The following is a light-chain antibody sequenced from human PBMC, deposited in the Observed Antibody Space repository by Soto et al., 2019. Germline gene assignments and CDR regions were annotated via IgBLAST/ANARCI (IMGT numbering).Light chain of an antibody. CDR2: DVS. Sequence: DIQMTQSPSTLSASVGDRVTITCRASQSISRWLAWYQQKPGKAPKLLIYDVSNLASGVPSRFSGSGSGTEFTLTIDSLQPDDVATYYCHQYNTFWTFGQGTKVDTK. J-gene: IGKJ1*01. CDR3: HQYNTFWT. V-gene: IGKV1-5*01. CDR1: QSISRW.